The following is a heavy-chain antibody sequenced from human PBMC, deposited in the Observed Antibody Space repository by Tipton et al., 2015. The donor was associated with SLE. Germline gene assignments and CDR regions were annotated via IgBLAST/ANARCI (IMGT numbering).Heavy chain of an antibody. D-gene: IGHD2-2*01. Sequence: TLSLTCVVSGYSITSDNYWDWIRQPPGKGLEWIGSIYHSGSIYYNPSLKSRVTISVDTSKNQFSLKLSSVTAADTAVYYCAREQIWQLLFDAFDIWGQGTMVTVSS. CDR2: IYHSGSI. V-gene: IGHV4-38-2*02. CDR3: AREQIWQLLFDAFDI. J-gene: IGHJ3*02. CDR1: GYSITSDNY.